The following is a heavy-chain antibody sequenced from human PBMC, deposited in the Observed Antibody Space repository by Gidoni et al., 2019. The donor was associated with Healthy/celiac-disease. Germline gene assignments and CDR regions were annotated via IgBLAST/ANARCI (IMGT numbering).Heavy chain of an antibody. J-gene: IGHJ5*02. CDR3: ARGPGGGDGERNWFDP. CDR2: MSSSSSYT. CDR1: GFPFRDYY. D-gene: IGHD2-21*02. V-gene: IGHV3-11*06. Sequence: QVQLVESGGGLVKPGGSLRLSCAASGFPFRDYYMSWIRQAPGKGLEWVSYMSSSSSYTNYADTVKGRFTISRDNAKNSLYLQMNSLRAEDTAVYYCARGPGGGDGERNWFDPWGQGTLVTVSS.